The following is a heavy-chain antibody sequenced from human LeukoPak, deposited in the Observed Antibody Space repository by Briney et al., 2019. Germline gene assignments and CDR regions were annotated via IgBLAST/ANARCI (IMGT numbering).Heavy chain of an antibody. CDR3: ARGIAAAGTLYYYYYGMDV. V-gene: IGHV1-18*01. J-gene: IGHJ6*02. CDR2: ISAYNGNT. Sequence: GASVKVSCKASGYTFTSYGISWVRQAPGQGLEWMGWISAYNGNTNYAQKLQGRVTMTTDTSTSTAYMELRSLRSDDTAVYYCARGIAAAGTLYYYYYGMDVWGQGTTATVSS. D-gene: IGHD6-13*01. CDR1: GYTFTSYG.